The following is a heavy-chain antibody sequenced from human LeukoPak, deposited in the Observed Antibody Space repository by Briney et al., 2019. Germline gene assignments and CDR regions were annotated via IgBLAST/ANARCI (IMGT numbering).Heavy chain of an antibody. Sequence: SVKVSCKASGGTFSSYAISWVRQAPGQGLEWMGRIIPILGIANYAQKFQGRVTMTRDTSISTAYMELSRLRSDDTAVYYCARDLGLWFGETANWFDPWGQGTLVTVSS. D-gene: IGHD3-10*01. CDR3: ARDLGLWFGETANWFDP. V-gene: IGHV1-69*04. J-gene: IGHJ5*02. CDR2: IIPILGIA. CDR1: GGTFSSYA.